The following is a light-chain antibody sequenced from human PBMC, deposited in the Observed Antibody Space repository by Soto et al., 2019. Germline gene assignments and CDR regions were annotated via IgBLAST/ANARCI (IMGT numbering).Light chain of an antibody. V-gene: IGLV2-14*03. Sequence: QSVLTQPASVYGSPGQSINISCTGTSSDVGGYNYVSWYQHHPGKAPKLIIYDVSNRPSGVSNPFSGSKSGNTASLTISGLQPEDEADYYCSSYTTSNTRQIVFGTGTKVTVL. CDR2: DVS. J-gene: IGLJ1*01. CDR3: SSYTTSNTRQIV. CDR1: SSDVGGYNY.